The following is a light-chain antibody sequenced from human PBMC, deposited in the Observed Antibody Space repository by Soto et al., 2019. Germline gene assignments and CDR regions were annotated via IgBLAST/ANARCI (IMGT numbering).Light chain of an antibody. CDR3: QQSYNNPLT. Sequence: IQMTQSPSVLSASVGDRVTITCRASHNISNYLHWYQQRPGKAPKLLIYAASNLQSGVPSRFSGSGSGAAFTLTISSLKPEDFATYFCQQSYNNPLTFGGGTKVDIK. CDR2: AAS. V-gene: IGKV1-39*01. J-gene: IGKJ4*01. CDR1: HNISNY.